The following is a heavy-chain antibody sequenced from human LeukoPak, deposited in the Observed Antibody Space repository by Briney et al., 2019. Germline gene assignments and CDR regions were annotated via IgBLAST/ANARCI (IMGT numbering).Heavy chain of an antibody. CDR3: ARSVIVMVKGAFDI. CDR2: ISAYNGNT. J-gene: IGHJ3*02. Sequence: ASVNVSFKASGYTFTSYGISWVRQAPGQGLEWMGWISAYNGNTNYAQKLQGRVTMTTDTSTSTAYMELRSLRSDDTAVYYCARSVIVMVKGAFDIWGQGTMVTVSS. D-gene: IGHD3-22*01. V-gene: IGHV1-18*01. CDR1: GYTFTSYG.